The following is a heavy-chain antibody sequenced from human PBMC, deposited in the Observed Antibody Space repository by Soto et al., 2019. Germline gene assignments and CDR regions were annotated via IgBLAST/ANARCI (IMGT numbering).Heavy chain of an antibody. CDR1: GFIFSSYS. Sequence: GGSLRLSCAASGFIFSSYSMNWIRQAPGKGLEWVSYISSSSSTIYYADSVKGRFTISRDNAKNSLYLQMNSLRAEDTAVYYCARADYGDYGIVYWGQGTLVTVSS. CDR2: ISSSSSTI. D-gene: IGHD4-17*01. CDR3: ARADYGDYGIVY. V-gene: IGHV3-48*01. J-gene: IGHJ4*02.